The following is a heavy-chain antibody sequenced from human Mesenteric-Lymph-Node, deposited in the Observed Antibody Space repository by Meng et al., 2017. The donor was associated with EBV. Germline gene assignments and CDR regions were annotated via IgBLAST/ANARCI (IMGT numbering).Heavy chain of an antibody. J-gene: IGHJ4*02. CDR1: GYDFTSYY. CDR2: INPSGSST. CDR3: AASYNWNSPFDY. V-gene: IGHV1-46*01. Sequence: QLVQAWAKGKQPRASVMVSCEASGYDFTSYYMHWGRQAPGQGLEWMGIINPSGSSTSYAQKFQGRVTVTSDTSTSTVYMELTSLISEDMAVYFCAASYNWNSPFDYWGQGTLVTVSS. D-gene: IGHD1-7*01.